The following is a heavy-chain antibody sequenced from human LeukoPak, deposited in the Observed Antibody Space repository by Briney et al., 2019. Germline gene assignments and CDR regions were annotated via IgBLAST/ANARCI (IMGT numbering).Heavy chain of an antibody. J-gene: IGHJ5*02. D-gene: IGHD6-6*01. Sequence: ASAKVSCKTSGGSINNYGINWVRQAPGQGLEWMGMIIPLLTRPKYAKKFQGRVTITADESADTAYMEVSRLTSEDTAVFFCAIVPKTGMPAITWGPGTLVSVSS. CDR3: AIVPKTGMPAIT. CDR2: IIPLLTRP. V-gene: IGHV1-69*13. CDR1: GGSINNYG.